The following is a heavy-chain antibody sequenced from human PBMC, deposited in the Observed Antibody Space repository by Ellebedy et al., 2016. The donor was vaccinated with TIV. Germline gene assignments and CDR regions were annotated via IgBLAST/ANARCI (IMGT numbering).Heavy chain of an antibody. Sequence: MPSETLSLTCTVSGGSISGSSYYWVWLRQPPGKGLEWIGSVSYSGSTAYSPSLKSRVTIAVDTPKSQFSLNLNSVTAADTAVYYCARGIALSGGNWCAPWGQGTLVTVSS. CDR3: ARGIALSGGNWCAP. D-gene: IGHD6-19*01. CDR2: VSYSGST. V-gene: IGHV4-39*01. J-gene: IGHJ5*02. CDR1: GGSISGSSYY.